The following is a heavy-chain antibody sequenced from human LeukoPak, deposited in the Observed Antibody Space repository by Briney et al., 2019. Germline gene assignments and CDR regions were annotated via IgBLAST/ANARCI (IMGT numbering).Heavy chain of an antibody. CDR3: ARNWGPAGWSNYNGMDV. Sequence: SETLSLTCTVSGGSISSSSYYWSWIRQPPGKGLEWLGYIYYSGSTYYNPSLKSRITISEDTPKNQFSLKLKSVTAADTAVYFCARNWGPAGWSNYNGMDVWGQGTTVIVSS. J-gene: IGHJ6*02. CDR2: IYYSGST. D-gene: IGHD7-27*01. V-gene: IGHV4-30-4*01. CDR1: GGSISSSSYY.